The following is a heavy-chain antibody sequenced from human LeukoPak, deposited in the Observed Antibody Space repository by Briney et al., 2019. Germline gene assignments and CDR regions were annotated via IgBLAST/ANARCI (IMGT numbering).Heavy chain of an antibody. V-gene: IGHV3-23*01. Sequence: GGTLRLSCAASGFTFSSYGMSWVRQAPGKGLEGVSSITSSGGGTYYADSVKGRFTVSRDNSKNTLYLQMNSLSAEDTAIYYCARDLTLSEKFFDYWGQGTLVTVSS. CDR2: ITSSGGGT. J-gene: IGHJ4*02. CDR3: ARDLTLSEKFFDY. D-gene: IGHD1-14*01. CDR1: GFTFSSYG.